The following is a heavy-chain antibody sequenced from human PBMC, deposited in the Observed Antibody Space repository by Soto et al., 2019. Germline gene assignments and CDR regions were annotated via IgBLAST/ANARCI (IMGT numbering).Heavy chain of an antibody. J-gene: IGHJ4*02. D-gene: IGHD4-17*01. Sequence: GGSLRLSCAAPGFTFSDYYMSWIRQAPGKGLEWVSYISSSGSTIYYADSVKGRFTISRDNAKNSLYLQMNSLRAEDTAVYYCARANDYVFWSDYWGQGTLVTVSS. CDR1: GFTFSDYY. V-gene: IGHV3-11*01. CDR2: ISSSGSTI. CDR3: ARANDYVFWSDY.